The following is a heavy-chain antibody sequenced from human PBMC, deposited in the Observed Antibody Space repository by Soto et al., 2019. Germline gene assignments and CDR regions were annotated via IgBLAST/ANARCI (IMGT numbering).Heavy chain of an antibody. D-gene: IGHD2-21*02. CDR2: INHSGST. V-gene: IGHV4-34*01. Sequence: QVQLQQWGAGLLKPSETLSLTCAVYGGSFSGYYWSWIRQPPGQGLECIGDINHSGSTNYNPSLKRRVSISVDTSKNQFSLKPSALTAADTAVYYCARGATYCGGDCYDYFDYWGQGTPVTVSS. CDR3: ARGATYCGGDCYDYFDY. J-gene: IGHJ4*02. CDR1: GGSFSGYY.